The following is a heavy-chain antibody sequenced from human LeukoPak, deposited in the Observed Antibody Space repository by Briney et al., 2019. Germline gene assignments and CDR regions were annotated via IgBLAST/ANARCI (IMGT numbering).Heavy chain of an antibody. J-gene: IGHJ6*02. D-gene: IGHD2-15*01. CDR3: AADRVVSYGMDS. V-gene: IGHV1-58*02. Sequence: SVPVSCKASGFTFTSSAMQWVGQARGQRLEGIGWIVVGSGNTNYAQKFQERVTITRDMSTSTAYMELSSLRSEDTAVYYCAADRVVSYGMDSWGQGTTVTVSS. CDR1: GFTFTSSA. CDR2: IVVGSGNT.